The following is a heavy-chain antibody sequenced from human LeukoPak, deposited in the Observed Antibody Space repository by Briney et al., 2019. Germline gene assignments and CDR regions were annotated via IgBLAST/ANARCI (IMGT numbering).Heavy chain of an antibody. Sequence: GGSLRLSCAASGFTFSSYWMHWVRQAPGKGLMWVSRIDCDGSDTSYADSVKGRFTISRDNAKNTLYLQMNSLRVEDTAVYYCARVDVWGSFRSHYWGQGTLVTVSS. D-gene: IGHD3-16*02. CDR2: IDCDGSDT. J-gene: IGHJ4*02. CDR3: ARVDVWGSFRSHY. CDR1: GFTFSSYW. V-gene: IGHV3-74*01.